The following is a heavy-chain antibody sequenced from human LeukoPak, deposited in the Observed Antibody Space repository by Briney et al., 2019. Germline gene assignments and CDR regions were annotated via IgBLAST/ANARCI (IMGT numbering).Heavy chain of an antibody. J-gene: IGHJ5*02. V-gene: IGHV1-46*01. CDR1: VYTFTSYY. CDR3: ARARDIVLMSFDP. D-gene: IGHD2-8*01. CDR2: INPSGGST. Sequence: ASVKVSCKASVYTFTSYYMHWVRQAPGQGLEWMGRINPSGGSTSYAQKFQGRVTMTRDMSTSTIYMELSSLRYGDTAVYYCARARDIVLMSFDPWGQGTLVTVSS.